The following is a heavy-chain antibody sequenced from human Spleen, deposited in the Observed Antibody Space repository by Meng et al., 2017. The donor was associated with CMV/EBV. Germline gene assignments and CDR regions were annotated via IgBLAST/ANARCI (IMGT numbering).Heavy chain of an antibody. D-gene: IGHD6-6*01. Sequence: GSLRLSCAVYGGSFSGYYWSWIRQPPGKGLEWIGEINHSGSTNYNPSLKSRVTISVDTSKNQFSLKLSSVTAADTAVYYCARLRVHSSSSARRGGAFDIWGQGTMVTVSS. CDR1: GGSFSGYY. CDR2: INHSGST. V-gene: IGHV4-34*01. J-gene: IGHJ3*02. CDR3: ARLRVHSSSSARRGGAFDI.